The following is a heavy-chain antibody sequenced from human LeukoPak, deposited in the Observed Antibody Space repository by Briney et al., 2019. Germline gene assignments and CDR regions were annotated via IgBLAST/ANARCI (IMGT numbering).Heavy chain of an antibody. J-gene: IGHJ6*03. CDR2: ISYDGSSK. Sequence: GGSLRLSCAASGFTFSTYAMHWVRQAPGKGLEWVAVISYDGSSKYYADSVKGRFTISRDNSKNTLYLQMNSLRAEDTALYYCARDRGGIGYYMDVWGKGTTVTVSS. V-gene: IGHV3-30*04. CDR1: GFTFSTYA. D-gene: IGHD3-16*02. CDR3: ARDRGGIGYYMDV.